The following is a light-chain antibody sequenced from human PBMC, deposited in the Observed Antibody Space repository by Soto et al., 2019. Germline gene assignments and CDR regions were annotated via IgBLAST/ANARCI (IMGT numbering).Light chain of an antibody. CDR1: SSNIGAGYD. CDR2: GNI. Sequence: QSVLTQPPSVSGAPGQRVTISCTGSSSNIGAGYDVHWYQQRPGTAPKLLIFGNINRPSGVPDRFSGSKSGTSASLAITGLQAEDEADYYCGSYTSSRIYVFGAGTKVTVL. CDR3: GSYTSSRIYV. V-gene: IGLV1-40*01. J-gene: IGLJ1*01.